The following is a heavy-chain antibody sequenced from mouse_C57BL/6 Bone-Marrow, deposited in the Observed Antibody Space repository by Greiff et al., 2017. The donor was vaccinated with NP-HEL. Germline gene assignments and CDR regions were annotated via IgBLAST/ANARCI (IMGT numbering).Heavy chain of an antibody. CDR2: IDPENGDT. V-gene: IGHV14-4*01. Sequence: EVKLMESGAELVRPGASVKLSCTASGFNIKDDYMHWVKQRPEQGLEWIGWIDPENGDTEYASKFQGKATITADTSSNTAYLQLSSLTSEDTAVYYCTTPSYYYGSSYDWFAYWGQGTLVTVSA. J-gene: IGHJ3*01. D-gene: IGHD1-1*01. CDR1: GFNIKDDY. CDR3: TTPSYYYGSSYDWFAY.